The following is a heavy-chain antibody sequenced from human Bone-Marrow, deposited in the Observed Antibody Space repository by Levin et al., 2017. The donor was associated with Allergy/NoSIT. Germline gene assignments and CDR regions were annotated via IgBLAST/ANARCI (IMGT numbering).Heavy chain of an antibody. Sequence: GGSLRLSCKASGYTFTSYYMHWVRQAPGQGLEWMGIINPSGGSTSYAQKFQGRVTMTRDTSTSTVYMELSSLRSEDTAVYYCARDRAYYDFWSGYYGDSYYYMDVWGKGTTVTVSS. CDR2: INPSGGST. V-gene: IGHV1-46*01. J-gene: IGHJ6*03. CDR3: ARDRAYYDFWSGYYGDSYYYMDV. D-gene: IGHD3-3*01. CDR1: GYTFTSYY.